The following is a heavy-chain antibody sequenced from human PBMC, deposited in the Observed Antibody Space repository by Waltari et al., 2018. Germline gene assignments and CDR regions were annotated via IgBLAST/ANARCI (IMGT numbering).Heavy chain of an antibody. J-gene: IGHJ4*02. CDR2: IISSRTYI. V-gene: IGHV3-21*01. D-gene: IGHD2-8*02. Sequence: EVQLVESGGGLVKPGGSLRLSCAASGFTFSSYSMNWVRQALGKGLRCVSAIISSRTYIYYADEVKRRFTISRDNAKNALYLQMNSPGAEDTAVYYCARDFARGYCTGGVCHAFDYWGLGTLVTVSS. CDR1: GFTFSSYS. CDR3: ARDFARGYCTGGVCHAFDY.